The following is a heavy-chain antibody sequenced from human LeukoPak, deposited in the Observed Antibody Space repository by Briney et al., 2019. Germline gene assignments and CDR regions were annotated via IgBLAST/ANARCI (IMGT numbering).Heavy chain of an antibody. J-gene: IGHJ3*02. D-gene: IGHD3-22*01. CDR2: MNPNSGNT. Sequence: ASVKVSCKASGYTFTSYDINWVRQATGQGLEWMGWMNPNSGNTGNAQKFQGRVTITRNTSISTAYMELSSLRSEDTAVYYCARVNHYYDSSGYYLVLNAFDIWGQGTMVTVSS. CDR3: ARVNHYYDSSGYYLVLNAFDI. V-gene: IGHV1-8*03. CDR1: GYTFTSYD.